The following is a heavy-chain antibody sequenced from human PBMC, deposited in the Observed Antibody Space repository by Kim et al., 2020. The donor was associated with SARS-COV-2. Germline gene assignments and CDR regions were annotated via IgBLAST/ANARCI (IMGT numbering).Heavy chain of an antibody. CDR3: AIFEGGNGPFDY. D-gene: IGHD2-15*01. Sequence: YYADSVKGRFTISRDNSKNTLYLQMNSLRAEDTAVYYCAIFEGGNGPFDYWGQGTLVTVSS. V-gene: IGHV3-23*01. J-gene: IGHJ4*02.